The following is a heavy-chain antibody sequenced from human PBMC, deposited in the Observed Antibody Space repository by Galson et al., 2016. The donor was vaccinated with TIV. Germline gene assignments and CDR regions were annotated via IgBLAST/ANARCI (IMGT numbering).Heavy chain of an antibody. Sequence: SVKVSCKASEYTFTSYDIVWVRQATGQGLEWMGWMNPNSGDTGYAQKFQGRITMTRSVSIRTAYMELSSLTPGDTAVYYCERVGYDDYVGGTYRDDYWGQGTLVTVSS. V-gene: IGHV1-8*01. CDR2: MNPNSGDT. CDR1: EYTFTSYD. D-gene: IGHD3-16*02. J-gene: IGHJ4*02. CDR3: ERVGYDDYVGGTYRDDY.